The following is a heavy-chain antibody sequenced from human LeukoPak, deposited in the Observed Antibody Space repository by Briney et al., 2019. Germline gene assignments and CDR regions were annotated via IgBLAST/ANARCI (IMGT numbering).Heavy chain of an antibody. CDR2: IYYSGST. CDR3: ARRSGYSYGHNFDY. CDR1: GGSISSYY. V-gene: IGHV4-59*08. Sequence: SETLSLTCTVSGGSISSYYWSWIRQPPGKGREWIGYIYYSGSTNYNPSLKSRVTISVDTSKNQFSLKLSSVTAADTAVYYCARRSGYSYGHNFDYWGQGTLVTVS. J-gene: IGHJ4*02. D-gene: IGHD5-18*01.